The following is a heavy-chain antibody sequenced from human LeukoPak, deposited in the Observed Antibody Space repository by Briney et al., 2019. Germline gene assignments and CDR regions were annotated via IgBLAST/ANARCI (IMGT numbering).Heavy chain of an antibody. Sequence: ASVKVSCKVSGYTLTELSMHWVRHDPGKGLEWMGGFDPEDGETIYAQKFQGRVTMTEDTSTDTAYMELSSLRSEDTAVYYCATLSSGWTYFDYWGQGTLVTVSS. CDR2: FDPEDGET. V-gene: IGHV1-24*01. J-gene: IGHJ4*02. D-gene: IGHD6-19*01. CDR3: ATLSSGWTYFDY. CDR1: GYTLTELS.